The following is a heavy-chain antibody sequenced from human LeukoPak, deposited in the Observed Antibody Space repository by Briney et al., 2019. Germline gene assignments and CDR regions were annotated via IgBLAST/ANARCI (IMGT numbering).Heavy chain of an antibody. CDR2: IYYSGST. CDR1: GGSINISISY. J-gene: IGHJ5*02. Sequence: PSETLSLTCSVSGGSINISISYCAWIRQSPGMGREWFGTIYYSGSTYYSPSLKGRVSMSVDTSKNQFSLRLYSVTAADTAVYYCGRHECSGGSCSFDPWGQGTLVTVSS. V-gene: IGHV4-39*07. D-gene: IGHD2-15*01. CDR3: GRHECSGGSCSFDP.